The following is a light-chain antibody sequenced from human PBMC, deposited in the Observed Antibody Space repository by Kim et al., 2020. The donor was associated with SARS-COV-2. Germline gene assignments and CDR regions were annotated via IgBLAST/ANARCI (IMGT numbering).Light chain of an antibody. CDR1: QDINDY. V-gene: IGKV1-33*01. J-gene: IGKJ2*03. CDR3: QQYDTRPYS. Sequence: DIHMTQSPSSLSASVGDRVTITCQASQDINDYLSWYQQKPGKAPKLLIYDASLLETGVPSRFAGGGSGTHFTLTISSLQPEDIATYFCQQYDTRPYSFGQGTKLEI. CDR2: DAS.